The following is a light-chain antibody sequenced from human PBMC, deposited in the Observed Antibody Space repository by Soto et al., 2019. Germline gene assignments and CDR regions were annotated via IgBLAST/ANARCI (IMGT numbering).Light chain of an antibody. V-gene: IGKV3-20*01. CDR3: QQYGSSPPWT. CDR1: QSVSRH. J-gene: IGKJ1*01. CDR2: DAS. Sequence: EIVLTHSPATLSLSPGERATLSCRASQSVSRHLAWYQQKPGQAPRLLIYDASNRATGIPDRFSGSGSGTDFTLTISRLEPEDFAVYYCQQYGSSPPWTFGQGTKGDIK.